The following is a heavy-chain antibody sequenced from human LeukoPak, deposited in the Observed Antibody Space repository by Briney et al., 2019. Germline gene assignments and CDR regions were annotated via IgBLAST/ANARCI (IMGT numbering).Heavy chain of an antibody. CDR2: INPSGGST. Sequence: ASVKVSCKASGYTFTSYYMHWVRQAPGQGLEWMGIINPSGGSTSYAQKFQGRVTMTRDTSTSTVYMELSSLRSEDTAVYYCARTLYSSGWYSNLDYWGQGTLVTVSS. CDR1: GYTFTSYY. V-gene: IGHV1-46*01. J-gene: IGHJ4*02. CDR3: ARTLYSSGWYSNLDY. D-gene: IGHD6-19*01.